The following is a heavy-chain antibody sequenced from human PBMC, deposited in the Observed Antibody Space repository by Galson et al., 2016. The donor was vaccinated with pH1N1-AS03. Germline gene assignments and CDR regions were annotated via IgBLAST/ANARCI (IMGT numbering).Heavy chain of an antibody. CDR1: GDSFTGYW. V-gene: IGHV5-10-1*01. J-gene: IGHJ6*02. CDR3: ARVSCSSTTCSPYYYGMDV. D-gene: IGHD2-2*01. CDR2: IDLSDSYT. Sequence: QSGAEVKKPGESLRISCKASGDSFTGYWINWVRQMPGKGLEWMGRIDLSDSYTNYSPSFQGHVTISADESISTAYLQWSSLKASDTAMYYCARVSCSSTTCSPYYYGMDVWGQGTTVTVSS.